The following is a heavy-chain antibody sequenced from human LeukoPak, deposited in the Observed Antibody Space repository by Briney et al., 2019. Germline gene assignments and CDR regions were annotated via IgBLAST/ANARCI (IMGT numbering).Heavy chain of an antibody. J-gene: IGHJ4*02. CDR2: ISGSGGST. CDR1: GFTFSSYA. CDR3: ASLTYYYDSSGYSPHFDY. D-gene: IGHD3-22*01. Sequence: GGSLRLSCAASGFTFSSYAMSWVRQAPGKGLEWVSAISGSGGSTYYADSVKGRFTTSRDNSKNTLYLQMNSLRAEDTAVYYCASLTYYYDSSGYSPHFDYWGQGTLVTVSS. V-gene: IGHV3-23*01.